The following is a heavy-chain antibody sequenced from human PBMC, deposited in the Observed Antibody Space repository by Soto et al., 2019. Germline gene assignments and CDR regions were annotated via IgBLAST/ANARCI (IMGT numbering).Heavy chain of an antibody. CDR1: GYTFTDSA. D-gene: IGHD3-3*01. CDR3: AKGVWSGTSRPHYLDY. Sequence: QVHLVQSGAEEKKPGASVKVSCKASGYTFTDSAVNWVRQAPGQRLEWMGWINAGNGNTRYSQNFQGRVTITRDTSASTAYMELSSLTSEHTAVYYCAKGVWSGTSRPHYLDYGGQGTLVTVSS. J-gene: IGHJ4*02. CDR2: INAGNGNT. V-gene: IGHV1-3*05.